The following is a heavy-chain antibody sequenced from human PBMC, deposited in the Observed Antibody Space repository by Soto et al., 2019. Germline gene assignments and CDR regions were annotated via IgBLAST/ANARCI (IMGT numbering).Heavy chain of an antibody. Sequence: ASVKVSCKASGYTFTGYYMHWVRQAPGQGLEWMGWINPNSGGTNYAQKFQGWVTMTRDTSISTAYMELSRLRSDDTAVYYCARRGYSYGASLFAFDYWGQGTLVTVSS. D-gene: IGHD5-18*01. CDR2: INPNSGGT. CDR3: ARRGYSYGASLFAFDY. V-gene: IGHV1-2*04. J-gene: IGHJ4*02. CDR1: GYTFTGYY.